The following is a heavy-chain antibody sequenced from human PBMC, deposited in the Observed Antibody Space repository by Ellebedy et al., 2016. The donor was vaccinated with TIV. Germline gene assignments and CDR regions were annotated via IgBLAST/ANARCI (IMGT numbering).Heavy chain of an antibody. J-gene: IGHJ4*02. CDR3: ARGLRPNDY. Sequence: GESLKISCAASGFIFSGYWMHWVRQVPGKGLVWVSRINGDGDRINYAESVRGRFIISRDNAKNMVYLQMNSLIAEDTAVYYCARGLRPNDYWGQGTPVTVSS. D-gene: IGHD4-17*01. CDR1: GFIFSGYW. CDR2: INGDGDRI. V-gene: IGHV3-74*01.